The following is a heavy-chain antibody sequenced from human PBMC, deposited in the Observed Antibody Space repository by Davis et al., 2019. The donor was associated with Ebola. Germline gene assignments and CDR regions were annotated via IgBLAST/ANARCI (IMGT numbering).Heavy chain of an antibody. CDR1: GGYFSGYY. Sequence: ETLSLTCAVYGGYFSGYYWSWIRQPPGKGLEWVSAISGSGGSTYYADSVKGRFTISRDNSKKTLYLQMNSLHQGPIGLPPGTLLQEHLWG. CDR2: ISGSGGST. J-gene: IGHJ6*01. V-gene: IGHV3-23*01. CDR3: TLLQEHL.